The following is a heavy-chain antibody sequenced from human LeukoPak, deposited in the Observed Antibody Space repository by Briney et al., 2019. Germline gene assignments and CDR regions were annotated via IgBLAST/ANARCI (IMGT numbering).Heavy chain of an antibody. CDR1: GFTFSSYW. CDR2: INSDGSST. J-gene: IGHJ3*02. Sequence: PGGSLRLSCAASGFTFSSYWMHWVRQAPGKGLVWVSRINSDGSSTSYADSVKGRFTIPRDNAKNTLYLQMNSLRAEDTAVYYCARGDDFWSGYSLYDAFDIWGQGTMVTVSS. V-gene: IGHV3-74*01. D-gene: IGHD3-3*01. CDR3: ARGDDFWSGYSLYDAFDI.